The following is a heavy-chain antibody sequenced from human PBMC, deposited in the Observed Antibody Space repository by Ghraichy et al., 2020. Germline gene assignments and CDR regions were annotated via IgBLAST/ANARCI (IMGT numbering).Heavy chain of an antibody. CDR3: AREWLERPYYYYGMDV. CDR1: GFTFSSYG. D-gene: IGHD1-1*01. V-gene: IGHV3-33*01. Sequence: GGSLRLSCAASGFTFSSYGMHWVRQAPGKGLEWVAVIWYDGSNKYYADSVKGRFTISRDNSKNTLYLQMNSLRAEDTAVYYCAREWLERPYYYYGMDVWGQGITVTVSS. J-gene: IGHJ6*02. CDR2: IWYDGSNK.